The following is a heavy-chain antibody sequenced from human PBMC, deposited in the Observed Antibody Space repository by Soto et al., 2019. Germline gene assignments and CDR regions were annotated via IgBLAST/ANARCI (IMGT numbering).Heavy chain of an antibody. CDR3: ARTFRFGEGGWFDP. CDR2: IYYSGST. Sequence: SETLSLTCTVSGGSISSGGYYWSWIRQHPGKGLEWIGYIYYSGSTYYNPSLKSRVTISVDTSKNQFSLKLSSVTAADTAVYYCARTFRFGEGGWFDPRGQGTLVTVSS. D-gene: IGHD3-10*01. V-gene: IGHV4-31*03. J-gene: IGHJ5*02. CDR1: GGSISSGGYY.